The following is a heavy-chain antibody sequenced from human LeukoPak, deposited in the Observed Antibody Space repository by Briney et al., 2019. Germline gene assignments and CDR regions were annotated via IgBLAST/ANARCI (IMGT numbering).Heavy chain of an antibody. D-gene: IGHD6-13*01. CDR2: ISAYSGNT. CDR3: ARVAAGTYYYGMDV. J-gene: IGHJ6*04. CDR1: GYTFTSYG. V-gene: IGHV1-18*04. Sequence: GASVNVSCMASGYTFTSYGISWVRQAPGQGLEWVGWISAYSGNTNYAQKLQGRVTMTTDTSTSTAYMELRSLRSDDTAVYYCARVAAGTYYYGMDVWGKGTTVTVSS.